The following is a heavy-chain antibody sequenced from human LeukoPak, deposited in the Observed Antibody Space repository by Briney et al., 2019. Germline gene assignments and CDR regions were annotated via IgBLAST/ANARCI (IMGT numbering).Heavy chain of an antibody. D-gene: IGHD2-2*01. CDR1: GDTFSNYA. CDR3: ARGWRDCSSPGCSDRWFDP. J-gene: IGHJ5*02. V-gene: IGHV1-69*13. Sequence: SVKVSCKASGDTFSNYAISWVRQAPGQGLEWMGALIPIFATAKYAQKFQGRVTTTADESANTVYMELSSLRSEDTAVYYCARGWRDCSSPGCSDRWFDPWGQGTLVTVSS. CDR2: LIPIFATA.